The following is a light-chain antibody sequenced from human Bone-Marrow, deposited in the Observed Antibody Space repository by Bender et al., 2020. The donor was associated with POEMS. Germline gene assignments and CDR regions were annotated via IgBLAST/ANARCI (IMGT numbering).Light chain of an antibody. CDR3: TSYTTISLYV. V-gene: IGLV2-14*01. J-gene: IGLJ1*01. Sequence: QSALTQPPSASGSPGQSITISCTGSSSDVGTYNYVSWYQQRPGKAPKLLIFDVISRPSGVSDRFSGSKSGNTASLTISGLRTEDEADYYCTSYTTISLYVFGTGTKVTVL. CDR1: SSDVGTYNY. CDR2: DVI.